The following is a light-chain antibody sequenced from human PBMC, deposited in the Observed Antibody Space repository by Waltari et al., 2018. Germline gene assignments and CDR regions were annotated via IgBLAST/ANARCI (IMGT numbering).Light chain of an antibody. CDR3: QHYVRLPAT. J-gene: IGKJ1*01. Sequence: EVVLTQSPGTLSLSPGERATLACRASQSVGTSLAWYQQKPGQAPRLLIYGASRRATGIPDRFSGSGSGTDVSLTISRLEPEDFAVYYCQHYVRLPATFGQGTKVEI. V-gene: IGKV3-20*01. CDR1: QSVGTS. CDR2: GAS.